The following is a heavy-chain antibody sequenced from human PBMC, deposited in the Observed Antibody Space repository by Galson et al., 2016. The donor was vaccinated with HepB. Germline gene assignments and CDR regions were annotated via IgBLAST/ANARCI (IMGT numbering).Heavy chain of an antibody. CDR1: GFTFSNYA. J-gene: IGHJ5*02. CDR2: ISGSGDTT. Sequence: SLRLSCAASGFTFSNYAMSWVRQAPGKGLEWVSSISGSGDTTYDADAVRGRFTISRANSRNTLSLQMDSLRAEDSAIYYCAKGNIVQVPAAPYAWGQGALVTVSS. CDR3: AKGNIVQVPAAPYA. V-gene: IGHV3-23*01. D-gene: IGHD2-2*01.